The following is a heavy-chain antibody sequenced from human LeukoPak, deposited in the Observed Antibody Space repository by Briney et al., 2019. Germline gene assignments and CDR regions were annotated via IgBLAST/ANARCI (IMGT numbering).Heavy chain of an antibody. CDR3: ASSPKYYYDSSGYYPFDY. J-gene: IGHJ4*02. CDR2: IYYSGST. D-gene: IGHD3-22*01. V-gene: IGHV4-59*08. Sequence: SETLSLTCTVSGGSISSYYWSWIQQPPGKGLEWIGYIYYSGSTNYNPSLKSRVTISVDTSKNQFSLKLSSVTAADTAVYYCASSPKYYYDSSGYYPFDYWGQGTLVTVSS. CDR1: GGSISSYY.